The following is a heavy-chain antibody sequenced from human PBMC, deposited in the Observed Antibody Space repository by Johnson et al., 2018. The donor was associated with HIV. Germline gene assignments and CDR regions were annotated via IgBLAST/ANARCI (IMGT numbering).Heavy chain of an antibody. D-gene: IGHD6-13*01. J-gene: IGHJ3*02. CDR2: IKQDGSEK. Sequence: VQLVESGGGLVQPGGSLRLSCAASGFTFSRYWLTWVRQAPGKGLEWVANIKQDGSEKYYVDSVKGRFTISRDNAKKSLYLQMNSLRAEDTAGYYCARVDGSTWYSLYDAFDIWGQGTMVTVSS. CDR1: GFTFSRYW. CDR3: ARVDGSTWYSLYDAFDI. V-gene: IGHV3-7*01.